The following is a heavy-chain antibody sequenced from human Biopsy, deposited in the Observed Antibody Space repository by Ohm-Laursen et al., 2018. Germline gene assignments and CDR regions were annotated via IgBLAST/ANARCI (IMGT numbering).Heavy chain of an antibody. D-gene: IGHD1-1*01. CDR2: ARNKANSYII. CDR1: GFTFTDHY. CDR3: VRGANGFDY. Sequence: SLRLSCSAFGFTFTDHYMDWVRQPPGGGLAWVGRARNKANSYIIEYAASLRGRFTISRDDSKSSLYLQMNSLRTEDTAVYYCVRGANGFDYWGQGTLVTVSS. J-gene: IGHJ4*02. V-gene: IGHV3-72*01.